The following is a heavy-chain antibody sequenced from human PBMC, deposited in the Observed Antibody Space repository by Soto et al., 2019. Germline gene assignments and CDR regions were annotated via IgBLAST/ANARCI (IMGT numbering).Heavy chain of an antibody. CDR2: ISGYNGNS. CDR3: AREDIQDIVVVVVAPEGLGY. V-gene: IGHV1-18*01. D-gene: IGHD2-15*01. J-gene: IGHJ4*02. Sequence: QVQLVQSGAEVKKPGASVKVSCKASGYTFTSYGISWVRQAPGQGLEWMGRISGYNGNSNYAQNLQGRVTMTTDTSTSTAFMELRSLRSDDTAVYYCAREDIQDIVVVVVAPEGLGYWGQGTLVTVSS. CDR1: GYTFTSYG.